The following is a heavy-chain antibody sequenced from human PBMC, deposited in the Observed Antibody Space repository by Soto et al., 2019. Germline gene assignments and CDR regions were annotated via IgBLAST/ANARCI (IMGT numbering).Heavy chain of an antibody. J-gene: IGHJ4*02. V-gene: IGHV3-30-3*01. CDR2: LSYDGAAR. CDR1: GFTFSTYA. D-gene: IGHD4-4*01. CDR3: ARLKRDYSNSDY. Sequence: QVLLVESGGGVVQPGRSLRLSCAASGFTFSTYAMHWGRQAPGKGLEWLAALSYDGAARYYADSVKGRFTISRDNSTNTLYLQRTSLRAEDTALYYCARLKRDYSNSDYWGQGTVVTVST.